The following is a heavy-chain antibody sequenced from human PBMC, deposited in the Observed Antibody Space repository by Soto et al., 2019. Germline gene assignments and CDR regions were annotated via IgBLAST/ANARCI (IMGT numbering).Heavy chain of an antibody. CDR2: ISGSGGST. CDR1: GFTFSNSA. D-gene: IGHD6-19*01. CDR3: AKDAGDGSSWYPFDY. Sequence: EVQLLESGGRLVQPGGSLRLSCAASGFTFSNSAMSWVRQAPGKGLEWVSAISGSGGSTYYVDSVEGRFTISRDNSRDTVYLQMDNLRDDDTAVYYCAKDAGDGSSWYPFDYWGQGTLITVSS. J-gene: IGHJ4*02. V-gene: IGHV3-23*01.